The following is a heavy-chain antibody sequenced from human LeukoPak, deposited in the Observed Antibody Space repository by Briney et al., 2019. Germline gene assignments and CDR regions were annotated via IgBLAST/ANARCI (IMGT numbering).Heavy chain of an antibody. Sequence: GESLKISCKGSGYSFTSYWLGWVRQMPGKGLEWMGIIYPGDSDTRYSPSFQGQVTISADKSISTAYLQWSSLKASDTAMYYCASSAGYYYYYMDVWGKGTTVTVSS. CDR1: GYSFTSYW. V-gene: IGHV5-51*01. J-gene: IGHJ6*03. CDR2: IYPGDSDT. CDR3: ASSAGYYYYYMDV.